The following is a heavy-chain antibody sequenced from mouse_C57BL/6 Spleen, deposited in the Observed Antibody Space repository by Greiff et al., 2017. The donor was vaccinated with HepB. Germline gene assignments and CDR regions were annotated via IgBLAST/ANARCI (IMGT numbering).Heavy chain of an antibody. CDR1: GYTFTSYW. D-gene: IGHD3-2*02. V-gene: IGHV1-52*01. CDR3: ARSDSSGYLYYIDY. J-gene: IGHJ2*01. CDR2: IDPSDSET. Sequence: VQLQQSGAELVRPGSSVKLSCKASGYTFTSYWMHWVKQRPIQGLEWIGNIDPSDSETHYNQKFKDKATLTVDKSSSTAYMQLSSLTSEDSAVSYCARSDSSGYLYYIDYWGQGTTLTVSS.